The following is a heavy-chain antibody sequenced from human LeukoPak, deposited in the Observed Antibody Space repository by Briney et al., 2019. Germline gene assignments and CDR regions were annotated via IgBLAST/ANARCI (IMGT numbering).Heavy chain of an antibody. Sequence: SVKVSCKASGGTFSSYAISWVRQAPGQGLEWMGRIIPILGIANYAQKFQGRVTITADKSTSTAYMELSSLRSEDTAVYYCARVYYGDFLYYYGMDVWGQGITVTVSS. V-gene: IGHV1-69*04. CDR1: GGTFSSYA. J-gene: IGHJ6*02. CDR3: ARVYYGDFLYYYGMDV. CDR2: IIPILGIA. D-gene: IGHD4-17*01.